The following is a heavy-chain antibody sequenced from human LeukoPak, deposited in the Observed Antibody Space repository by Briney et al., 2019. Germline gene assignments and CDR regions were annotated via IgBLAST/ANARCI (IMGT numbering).Heavy chain of an antibody. V-gene: IGHV3-23*01. CDR2: ISGVNT. Sequence: GGSLRLSCSTSGFAFSNYAMSWFRQAPGKGLEWVSGISGVNTYYADSVKGRFTISRDNSKNVLYLQMSRLRAEDTAVYYCAKDLGIVGGGSGYWGQGTLVTVSS. J-gene: IGHJ4*02. D-gene: IGHD1-26*01. CDR3: AKDLGIVGGGSGY. CDR1: GFAFSNYA.